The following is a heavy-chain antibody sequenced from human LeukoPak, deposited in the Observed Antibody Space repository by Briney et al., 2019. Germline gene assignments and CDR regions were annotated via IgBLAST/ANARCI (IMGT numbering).Heavy chain of an antibody. CDR1: GYSITSGYY. J-gene: IGHJ4*02. V-gene: IGHV4-38-2*02. CDR3: ARDPLEYYFDY. Sequence: SENLSLTYSVSGYSITSGYYWGWIRQSPGKGLEWIGSVYHDGSTYYNPSLKSRVTVSVDTSKNQISLSLSSVTAADTAVYYCARDPLEYYFDYWGQGTLVTVSS. CDR2: VYHDGST.